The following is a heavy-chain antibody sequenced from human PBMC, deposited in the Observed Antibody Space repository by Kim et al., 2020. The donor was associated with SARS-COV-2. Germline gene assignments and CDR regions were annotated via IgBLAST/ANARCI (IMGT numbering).Heavy chain of an antibody. CDR1: GYTFTSYY. V-gene: IGHV1-46*01. CDR2: INPSGGST. J-gene: IGHJ6*02. CDR3: ARDLTTTVTHITDYYYGMDV. Sequence: ASVKVSCKASGYTFTSYYMHWVRQAPGQGLEWMGIINPSGGSTSYAQKFKGRVTMTRDTSTSTVYMELSSLRSEDTAVYYCARDLTTTVTHITDYYYGMDVWGQGTTVTVSS. D-gene: IGHD4-4*01.